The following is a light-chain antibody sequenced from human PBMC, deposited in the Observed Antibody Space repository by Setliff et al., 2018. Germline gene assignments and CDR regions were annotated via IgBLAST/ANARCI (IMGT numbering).Light chain of an antibody. CDR3: QSYDSSLSGPYV. J-gene: IGLJ1*01. CDR2: GNN. V-gene: IGLV1-40*01. Sequence: QSVLTQPPSVSGAPGQRVTISRTGTSSDIGAGYTVHWYQQVPGTAPKLLIYGNNNRPSGVPDRFSGSKSGTSASLAITGLQAEDEADYYCQSYDSSLSGPYVFGTGTKVTVL. CDR1: SSDIGAGYT.